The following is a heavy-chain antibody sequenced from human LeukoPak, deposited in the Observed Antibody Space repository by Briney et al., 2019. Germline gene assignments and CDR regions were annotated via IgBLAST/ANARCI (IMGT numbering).Heavy chain of an antibody. D-gene: IGHD6-19*01. Sequence: ASVKVSCKASGGTFSSYAISWVRQAPGQGLEWMGRIIPILGIANYAQKFQGRVTITADKSTSTAYMELSSLRSEDTAVYYCARDRERWLVQGAFDIWGQGTMVTVSS. CDR2: IIPILGIA. CDR1: GGTFSSYA. V-gene: IGHV1-69*04. CDR3: ARDRERWLVQGAFDI. J-gene: IGHJ3*02.